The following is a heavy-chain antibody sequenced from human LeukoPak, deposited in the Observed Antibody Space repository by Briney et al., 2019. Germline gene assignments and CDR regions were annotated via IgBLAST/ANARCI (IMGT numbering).Heavy chain of an antibody. Sequence: GRSLRLSCAASGFTFSTYGMHWVRQAPGKGLEWVAVISYDGSNKYYADSVKGRFTISRDNSKNTLYLQMNSLRAEGTGVYYCAKDLSSGSRRAYWGQGTLVTVSS. CDR3: AKDLSSGSRRAY. D-gene: IGHD6-19*01. J-gene: IGHJ4*02. CDR2: ISYDGSNK. V-gene: IGHV3-30*18. CDR1: GFTFSTYG.